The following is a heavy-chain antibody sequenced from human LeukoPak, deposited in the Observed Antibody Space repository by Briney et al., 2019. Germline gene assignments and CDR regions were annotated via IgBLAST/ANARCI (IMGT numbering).Heavy chain of an antibody. CDR3: AKPRLAAANDY. D-gene: IGHD6-13*01. CDR2: ISGSGGSI. CDR1: GFTFSSYA. V-gene: IGHV3-23*01. J-gene: IGHJ4*02. Sequence: GGSLRLSCATSGFTFSSYAMSWVRQAPGKGLEWVSAISGSGGSIYYADSVKGRFTISRDNSKNTLYLQINSLRAEDTAVYYCAKPRLAAANDYWGQGTLVTVSS.